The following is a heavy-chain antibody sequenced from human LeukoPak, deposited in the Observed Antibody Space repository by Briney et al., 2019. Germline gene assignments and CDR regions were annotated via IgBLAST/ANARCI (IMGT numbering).Heavy chain of an antibody. CDR2: INHSGST. Sequence: PSETLSLTCTVSGGSINTNYWSWIRQSPGKGLEWIGEINHSGSTNYNPSLKSRVTISVDTSKNQFSLKLSSVTAADTAVYYCVYSSSWYTARVEHWGQGTLVTVPS. J-gene: IGHJ5*02. D-gene: IGHD6-13*01. V-gene: IGHV4-34*01. CDR3: VYSSSWYTARVEH. CDR1: GGSINTNY.